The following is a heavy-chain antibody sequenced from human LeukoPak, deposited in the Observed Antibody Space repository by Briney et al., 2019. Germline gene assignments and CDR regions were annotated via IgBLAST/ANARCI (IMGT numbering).Heavy chain of an antibody. Sequence: GGSLRLSCAASGFTFSSYWMSWVRQAPGKGLEWVSVIYSGGSTYYADSVKGRFTISRDNSKNTLYLQMNSLRAEDTAVYYCARASARPRYYFDYWGQGTLVTVSS. CDR1: GFTFSSYW. CDR3: ARASARPRYYFDY. D-gene: IGHD6-6*01. V-gene: IGHV3-53*01. CDR2: IYSGGST. J-gene: IGHJ4*02.